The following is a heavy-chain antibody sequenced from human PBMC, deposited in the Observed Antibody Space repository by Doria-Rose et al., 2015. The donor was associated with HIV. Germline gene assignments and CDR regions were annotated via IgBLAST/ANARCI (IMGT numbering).Heavy chain of an antibody. J-gene: IGHJ3*02. V-gene: IGHV4-28*05. CDR1: GYSMSSANW. D-gene: IGHD6-19*01. CDR2: IYYTGDV. Sequence: QVQLQESGPGLVKPSDTLSLTCGVSGYSMSSANWWGWIRQPPGKGLEWIADIYYTGDVYYNPSLKSRVIMSIDTSRNQFSLNLSLVTAADTAIYYCARSERITAVASYGFDIWGHGTLVTVSS. CDR3: ARSERITAVASYGFDI.